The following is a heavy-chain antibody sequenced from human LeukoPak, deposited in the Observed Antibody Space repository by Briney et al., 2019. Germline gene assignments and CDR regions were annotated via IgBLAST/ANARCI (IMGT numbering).Heavy chain of an antibody. J-gene: IGHJ3*02. CDR2: IYHSGST. CDR1: GYSISGGYY. V-gene: IGHV4-38-2*02. Sequence: PSETLSLTCTVSGYSISGGYYWGWIQQPPGKGLEWIGSIYHSGSTYYNPSLKSRVTISVDTSKNQFSLKLSSVTAADTAVYYCARSRKYPDAFDIWGQGTMVTVSS. D-gene: IGHD6-6*01. CDR3: ARSRKYPDAFDI.